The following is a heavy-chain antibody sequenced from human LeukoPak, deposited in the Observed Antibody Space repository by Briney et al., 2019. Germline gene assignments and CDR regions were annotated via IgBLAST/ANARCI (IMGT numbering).Heavy chain of an antibody. CDR3: ARRGGSGRAFDY. Sequence: SETLSLTWSVSGASISGGTYYWGRIRQHPGKGLAWIGSIYYTGSTYDNPSLKSRVTISVDTSKNQFSLKLSSVTAADTAVYYCARRGGSGRAFDYWGQGTLVTVSS. CDR2: IYYTGST. J-gene: IGHJ4*02. CDR1: GASISGGTYY. V-gene: IGHV4-39*01. D-gene: IGHD1-26*01.